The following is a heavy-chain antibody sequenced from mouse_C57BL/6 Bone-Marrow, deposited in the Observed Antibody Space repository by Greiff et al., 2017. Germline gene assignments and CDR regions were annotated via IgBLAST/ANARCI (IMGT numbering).Heavy chain of an antibody. J-gene: IGHJ4*01. CDR3: ARSKLRYYYAMDY. CDR1: GYAFSSSW. Sequence: VKLMESGPELVKPGASVKISCKASGYAFSSSWMNWVKQRPGKGLEWIGRIYPGDGDTNYNGKFKGKATLTADKSSSTAYMQLSSLTSDDSAVYFCARSKLRYYYAMDYWRQATSVTVSS. V-gene: IGHV1-82*01. CDR2: IYPGDGDT.